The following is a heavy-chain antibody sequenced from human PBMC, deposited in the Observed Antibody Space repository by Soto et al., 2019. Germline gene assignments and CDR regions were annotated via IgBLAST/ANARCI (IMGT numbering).Heavy chain of an antibody. CDR1: GFTFSSYA. D-gene: IGHD6-19*01. Sequence: EVQLLESGGGLVQPGGSLRLSCAASGFTFSSYAMSWVRQAPGKGLGWGSGISGSGGRTYYADSVKGRFTISRDNSKNTLYLQMNSLRAEDTAVYYCAKGVPGIAVAGTGYFQHWGQGTLVTVSS. J-gene: IGHJ1*01. V-gene: IGHV3-23*01. CDR2: ISGSGGRT. CDR3: AKGVPGIAVAGTGYFQH.